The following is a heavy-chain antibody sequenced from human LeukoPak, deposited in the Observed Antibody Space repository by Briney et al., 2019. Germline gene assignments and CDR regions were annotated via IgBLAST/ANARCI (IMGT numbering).Heavy chain of an antibody. Sequence: GGSLRLSCAASGFTFSSYAMSWVRQAPGKGLEWVSAISGSGGSTYHADSVKGRFTISRDNSKNTLYLQMNSLRAEDTAVYYCANTYSSGWYPFDYWGQGTLVTVSS. CDR1: GFTFSSYA. V-gene: IGHV3-23*01. J-gene: IGHJ4*02. CDR3: ANTYSSGWYPFDY. D-gene: IGHD6-19*01. CDR2: ISGSGGST.